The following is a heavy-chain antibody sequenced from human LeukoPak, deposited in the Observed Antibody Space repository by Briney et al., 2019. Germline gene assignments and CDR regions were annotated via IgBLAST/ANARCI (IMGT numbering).Heavy chain of an antibody. D-gene: IGHD3-10*01. J-gene: IGHJ4*02. CDR2: ISGSGGST. V-gene: IGHV3-23*01. CDR1: GFTFSSYA. CDR3: AKAGVLLWFGELKSFDY. Sequence: PGGSLRLSCAASGFTFSSYAMSWVRQAPGKGLEWVSAISGSGGSTYYADSVKGRFTISRDNSKNTLYLQMNSLRAEDTAVYYCAKAGVLLWFGELKSFDYWGQGTLATVSS.